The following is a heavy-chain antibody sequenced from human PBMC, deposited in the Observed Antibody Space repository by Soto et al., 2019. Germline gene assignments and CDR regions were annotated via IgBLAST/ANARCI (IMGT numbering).Heavy chain of an antibody. Sequence: VKLVDSGGGLVKPVGSLRLFCAASGFDFTTTWMNWVRLAPGKGLEWVARIKSKNDGGTLDYASPVKGRFTISRDDSKKTSYLQMNSLKTEDTAIYYCSTSGYGGFDYWGQGVLVTVSS. CDR1: GFDFTTTW. V-gene: IGHV3-15*07. CDR3: STSGYGGFDY. J-gene: IGHJ4*02. CDR2: IKSKNDGGTL. D-gene: IGHD5-12*01.